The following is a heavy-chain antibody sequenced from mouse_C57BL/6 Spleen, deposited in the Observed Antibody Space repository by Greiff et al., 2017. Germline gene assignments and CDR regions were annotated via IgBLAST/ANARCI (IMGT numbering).Heavy chain of an antibody. V-gene: IGHV14-4*01. CDR2: IDPENGDT. CDR3: TRGGHFDY. CDR1: GFNIKDDY. Sequence: VQLQQSGAELVRPGASVKLSCTASGFNIKDDYMHWVKQRPEQGLEWIGWIDPENGDTEYAAKFQGQATLTVDPSSNTAYLQLRSLTSDDTAVYYCTRGGHFDYWGQGTTLTVSS. J-gene: IGHJ2*01.